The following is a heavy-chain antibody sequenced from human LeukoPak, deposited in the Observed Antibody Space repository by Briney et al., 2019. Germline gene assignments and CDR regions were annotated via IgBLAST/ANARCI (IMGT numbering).Heavy chain of an antibody. CDR3: AKWGDYDVLTGYYVSDY. V-gene: IGHV3-23*01. CDR2: ITGSGGNT. Sequence: HPGASLRLSCAASGFTFSNYAMSWVRQAPGEGLEWVSAITGSGGNTYYADSVKGRFTISRDNSKNTVFLQMNSLRAEDTAVYYCAKWGDYDVLTGYYVSDYWGQGTLVTVSS. J-gene: IGHJ4*02. CDR1: GFTFSNYA. D-gene: IGHD3-9*01.